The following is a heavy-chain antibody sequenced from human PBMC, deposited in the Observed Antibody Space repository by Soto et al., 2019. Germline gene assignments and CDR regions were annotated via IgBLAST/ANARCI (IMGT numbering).Heavy chain of an antibody. CDR2: ISSSSSYI. D-gene: IGHD6-13*01. CDR1: GFTFSSYS. CDR3: ARVRGLGSGWSGHFDY. V-gene: IGHV3-21*01. Sequence: EVQLVESGGGLVKPGGSLRLSCAASGFTFSSYSMNWVRQAPGKGLEWVSSISSSSSYIYYADSVKGRFTISRDNAKNSLYLQMHRRRAEERAVYYCARVRGLGSGWSGHFDYWGQGTLVTVSS. J-gene: IGHJ4*02.